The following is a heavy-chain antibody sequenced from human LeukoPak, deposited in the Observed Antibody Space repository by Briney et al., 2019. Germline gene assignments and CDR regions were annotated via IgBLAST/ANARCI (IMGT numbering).Heavy chain of an antibody. D-gene: IGHD3-22*01. CDR1: GYSFTSYW. J-gene: IGHJ4*02. V-gene: IGHV5-51*01. CDR2: VNPGDSDI. CDR3: ARHVDDNSGYYYRAMYYFDY. Sequence: GESLKISCKGSGYSFTSYWIGWVRQMPGKGLEWMGIVNPGDSDIRYSPSFQGQVTISADKSISTAYLQWSSLKASDTAMYYCARHVDDNSGYYYRAMYYFDYWGQGTLVTVSS.